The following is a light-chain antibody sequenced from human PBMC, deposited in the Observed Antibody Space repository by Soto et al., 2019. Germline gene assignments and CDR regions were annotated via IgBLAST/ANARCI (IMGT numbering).Light chain of an antibody. CDR2: DAS. V-gene: IGKV3-11*01. CDR3: LKSSNWPLT. J-gene: IGKJ4*02. CDR1: HSVSSY. Sequence: EIVLTQSPATLSLSPGERATLSCRASHSVSSYLAWYQQQPDQAPRLLIYDASNRATGIPARFSGSGSGTDFTLTISSLEPEDFGVYYFLKSSNWPLTFGGGAKVEIK.